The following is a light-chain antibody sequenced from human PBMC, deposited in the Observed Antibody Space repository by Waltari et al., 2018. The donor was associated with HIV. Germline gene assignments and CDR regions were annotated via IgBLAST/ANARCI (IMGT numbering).Light chain of an antibody. V-gene: IGLV2-14*01. CDR1: SSDVVGYSY. Sequence: QSALTQPASVSGSPGQSSTISCTGTSSDVVGYSYVSWYQQHPGKAPKLIIYEVSNRPSGVSNRFSGSKSGNTASLIISGLQAEDEADYYCSSYTSSNTYVFGTGTKVTVL. J-gene: IGLJ1*01. CDR2: EVS. CDR3: SSYTSSNTYV.